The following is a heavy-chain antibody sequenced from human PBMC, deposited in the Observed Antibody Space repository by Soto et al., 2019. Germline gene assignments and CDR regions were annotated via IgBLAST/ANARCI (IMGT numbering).Heavy chain of an antibody. CDR3: ARHSPSGLGHLRYFDWLSIEGPWFDP. V-gene: IGHV5-10-1*03. D-gene: IGHD3-9*01. CDR1: GYSFTSYW. Sequence: EVQLVQSGAEVKKPGESLRISCKGSGYSFTSYWISWVRQMPGKGLEWMGRIDPSDSYTNYSPSFQGHVTISADKSISTAYLQWSSLKASDTAMYYCARHSPSGLGHLRYFDWLSIEGPWFDPWGQGTLVTVSS. J-gene: IGHJ5*02. CDR2: IDPSDSYT.